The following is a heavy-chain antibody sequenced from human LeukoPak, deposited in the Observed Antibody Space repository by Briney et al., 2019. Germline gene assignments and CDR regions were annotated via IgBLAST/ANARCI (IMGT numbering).Heavy chain of an antibody. Sequence: GGSLRLSCAASGFTFSSYAMSWVRQAPGKGLEWVSAISGSGGSTYYADSVKGRFTISRDNAKNSLYLQMNSLRAEDTAVYYCARLAVAGYYFDYWGQGTLVTVSS. D-gene: IGHD6-19*01. CDR2: ISGSGGST. V-gene: IGHV3-23*01. CDR3: ARLAVAGYYFDY. CDR1: GFTFSSYA. J-gene: IGHJ4*02.